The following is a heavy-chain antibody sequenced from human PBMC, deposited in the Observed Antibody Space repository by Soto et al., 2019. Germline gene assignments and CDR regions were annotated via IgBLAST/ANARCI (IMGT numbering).Heavy chain of an antibody. CDR2: IFFTGST. J-gene: IGHJ6*02. CDR3: ARDGHGMDV. V-gene: IGHV4-61*01. CDR1: GGSVSTGSYH. Sequence: ETLSLTCTVSGGSVSTGSYHWSWIRQPPGKGLEWIGYIFFTGSTHYNPSLKNRVTISVDTSKDQFSLTLTSVTAADTAVYYCARDGHGMDVWGQGTTV.